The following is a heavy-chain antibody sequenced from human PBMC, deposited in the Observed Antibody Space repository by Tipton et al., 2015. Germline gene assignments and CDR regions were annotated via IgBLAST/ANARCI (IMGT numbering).Heavy chain of an antibody. V-gene: IGHV3-7*01. CDR2: IKQDGSEK. D-gene: IGHD2-15*01. Sequence: SLRLSCAASGFTFSSYWMSWVRQAPGKGLEWVANIKQDGSEKYYVDSVKGRFTISRDNAKSSLYLQMNSLRAEDTAVYYCASRYCSGGSCYPYWDYWGPGTLVTVSS. CDR1: GFTFSSYW. J-gene: IGHJ4*02. CDR3: ASRYCSGGSCYPYWDY.